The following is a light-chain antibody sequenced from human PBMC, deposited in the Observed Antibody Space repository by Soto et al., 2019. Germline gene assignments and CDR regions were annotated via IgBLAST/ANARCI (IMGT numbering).Light chain of an antibody. J-gene: IGKJ4*01. CDR1: QSISSW. CDR3: QQYNSVSLLT. V-gene: IGKV1-5*03. Sequence: DIQMTQSPSTLSASVGDRVTITCRASQSISSWLAWYQQKPGKAPKLLIYKASTLESGVPSKLSGSGSRTEFTLTNSSPKPDDFATYYCQQYNSVSLLTFGGGTKVDIK. CDR2: KAS.